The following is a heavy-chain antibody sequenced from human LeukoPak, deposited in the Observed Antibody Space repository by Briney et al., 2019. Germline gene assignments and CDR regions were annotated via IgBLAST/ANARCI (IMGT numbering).Heavy chain of an antibody. CDR2: IYYRLTS. Sequence: TSETLSLTCTVSGDSISTYYWSWIRQPPGKGLEWIGYIYYRLTSDYNPSLKSRVTMSVDMSTRQISLKLSSVTGADTAVYYCARETPYGSGSYPFDYWGQGILVTVSS. V-gene: IGHV4-59*01. D-gene: IGHD3-10*01. J-gene: IGHJ4*02. CDR1: GDSISTYY. CDR3: ARETPYGSGSYPFDY.